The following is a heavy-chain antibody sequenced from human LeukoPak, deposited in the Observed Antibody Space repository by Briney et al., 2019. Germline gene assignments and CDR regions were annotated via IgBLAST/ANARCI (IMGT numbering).Heavy chain of an antibody. CDR1: DFSFSLYS. D-gene: IGHD6-19*01. CDR2: ISSSSSSI. J-gene: IGHJ4*02. Sequence: GGPLRLSCAASDFSFSLYSMICLRQAPGKGLEWFSYISSSSSSIYYADSVWGRFTISRDNAKNSLYLQMNSLRDEDTAVYYCAREGGAVAGTRVYWGQGTLVTVSS. V-gene: IGHV3-48*02. CDR3: AREGGAVAGTRVY.